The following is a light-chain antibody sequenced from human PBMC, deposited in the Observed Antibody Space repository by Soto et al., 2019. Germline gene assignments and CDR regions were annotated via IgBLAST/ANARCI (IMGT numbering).Light chain of an antibody. V-gene: IGLV2-14*03. CDR3: CSYTSSSAVI. CDR1: SSDVGSYNY. J-gene: IGLJ2*01. CDR2: DVN. Sequence: QSALTQPASMSGSLGQSITISCTGNSSDVGSYNYVSWYQHHPGKALKVLIYDVNHRPSGVSNRFSGSKSGSTASLTISGLQAEDEADYFCCSYTSSSAVIFGGGTKLTVL.